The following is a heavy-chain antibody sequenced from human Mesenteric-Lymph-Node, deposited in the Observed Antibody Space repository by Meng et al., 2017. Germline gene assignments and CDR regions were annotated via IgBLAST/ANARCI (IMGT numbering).Heavy chain of an antibody. CDR1: GLDFGYCW. J-gene: IGHJ4*02. CDR2: VSQDGSVT. V-gene: IGHV3-7*01. CDR3: ARASTIIQLWFHNPYYFDY. D-gene: IGHD5-18*01. Sequence: GESLKISCAGSGLDFGYCWMTWVRQTPGVGLEWVASVSQDGSVTIYVDSVKGRFTISRDNANSLLFLQMNSLRAEDTAVYYCARASTIIQLWFHNPYYFDYWGQGTLVTVSS.